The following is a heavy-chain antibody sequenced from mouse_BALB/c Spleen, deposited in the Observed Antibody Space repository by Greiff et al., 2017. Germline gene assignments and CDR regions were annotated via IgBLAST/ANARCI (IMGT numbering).Heavy chain of an antibody. D-gene: IGHD4-1*01. Sequence: VQLVESGPGLVAPSQSLSITCTVSGFSLTSYGVHWVRQPPGKGLEWLGVIWAGGSTNYNSALMSRLSISKDNSKSQVFLKMNSLQTDDTAMYYCARGGANWEFAYWGQGTLVTVSA. CDR3: ARGGANWEFAY. CDR1: GFSLTSYG. J-gene: IGHJ3*01. V-gene: IGHV2-9*02. CDR2: IWAGGST.